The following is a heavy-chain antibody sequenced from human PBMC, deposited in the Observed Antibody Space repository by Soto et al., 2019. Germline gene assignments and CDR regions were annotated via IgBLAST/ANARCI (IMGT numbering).Heavy chain of an antibody. Sequence: SETLSLTCTVSGYSISSGSYWAWIRQPPGKGPEWIASIYHGGTTFYNPSLKSRITISVDTSNNQFSLKLTSVTAADTAVYYCAKGWGYRGDSSGYFPIYYYYGMDVWGQGTTVTVSS. CDR1: GYSISSGSY. CDR2: IYHGGTT. V-gene: IGHV4-38-2*02. J-gene: IGHJ6*02. CDR3: AKGWGYRGDSSGYFPIYYYYGMDV. D-gene: IGHD3-22*01.